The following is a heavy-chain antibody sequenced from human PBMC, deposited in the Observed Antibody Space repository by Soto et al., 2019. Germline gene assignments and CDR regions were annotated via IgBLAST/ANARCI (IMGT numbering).Heavy chain of an antibody. J-gene: IGHJ6*01. D-gene: IGHD6-19*01. CDR2: VSYDGSNE. V-gene: IGHV3-30*18. CDR1: GFAFSSYG. Sequence: QPGGSLRLSCAGSGFAFSSYGMYWVRQAPGKGLEWVAVVSYDGSNEFYADSVKGRFTISRDNSKNTLYLQMHSLRAEDTAVYYCAKDKXIAVAGRGNYYYYNMDVWGQGTTVTVSS. CDR3: AKDKXIAVAGRGNYYYYNMDV.